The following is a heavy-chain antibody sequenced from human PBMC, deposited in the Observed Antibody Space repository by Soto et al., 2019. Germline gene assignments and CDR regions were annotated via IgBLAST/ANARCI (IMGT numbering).Heavy chain of an antibody. Sequence: PGGSLRLSCAATGFTFSSYSMNWVRPAPGKGLEWVSYISSSSSTIYYADSVKGRFTISRDNAKNSLYLQMNSLRAEDTAVYYCASTIYAYCGGDCLNLLDYWGQGTLVTVSS. D-gene: IGHD2-21*02. J-gene: IGHJ4*02. CDR1: GFTFSSYS. V-gene: IGHV3-48*01. CDR2: ISSSSSTI. CDR3: ASTIYAYCGGDCLNLLDY.